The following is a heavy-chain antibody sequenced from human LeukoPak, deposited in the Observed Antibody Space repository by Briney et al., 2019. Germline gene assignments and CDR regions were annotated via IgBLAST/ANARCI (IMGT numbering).Heavy chain of an antibody. CDR1: GYTFITSW. J-gene: IGHJ4*02. CDR2: IYPGDSNT. CDR3: ARQAVINLNFDY. V-gene: IGHV5-51*01. D-gene: IGHD4-23*01. Sequence: GESLKISSKGSGYTFITSWIGWVRQMPGKGLEWMGSIYPGDSNTRYSPSFQGQVTISADKSISTAYLQWSSLKASDTAMYYCARQAVINLNFDYWGQGTLVTVSS.